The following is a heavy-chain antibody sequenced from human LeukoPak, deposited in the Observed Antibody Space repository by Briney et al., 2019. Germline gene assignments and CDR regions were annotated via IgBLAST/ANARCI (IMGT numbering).Heavy chain of an antibody. Sequence: GGSLKLSCAASGFTRFTFDTYYMNWVRQAPGKGLEWVALTYDGVTTYYGDSVKGRFTISRDNSKNTVYLQMNSLRAEDTAVYYCAREGYTYGQDFDYWGQGTLVTVSS. CDR1: GFTRFTFDTYY. D-gene: IGHD5-18*01. V-gene: IGHV3-53*01. CDR3: AREGYTYGQDFDY. J-gene: IGHJ4*02. CDR2: TYDGVTT.